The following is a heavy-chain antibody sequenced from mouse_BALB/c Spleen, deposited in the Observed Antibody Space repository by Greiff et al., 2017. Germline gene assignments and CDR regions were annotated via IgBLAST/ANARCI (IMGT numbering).Heavy chain of an antibody. D-gene: IGHD2-4*01. Sequence: QVQLKESGPGLVQPSQSLSITCTVSGFSLTSYGVHWVRQSPGKGLEWLGVIWSGGSTDYNAAFISRLSISKDNSKSQVFFKMNSLQANDTAIYYCARMEGDYWFAYWGQGTLVTVSA. CDR2: IWSGGST. CDR1: GFSLTSYG. CDR3: ARMEGDYWFAY. J-gene: IGHJ3*01. V-gene: IGHV2-2*02.